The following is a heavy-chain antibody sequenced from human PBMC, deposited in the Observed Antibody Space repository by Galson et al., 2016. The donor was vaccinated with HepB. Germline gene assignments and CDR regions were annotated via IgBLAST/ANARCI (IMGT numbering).Heavy chain of an antibody. D-gene: IGHD1-26*01. V-gene: IGHV3-7*03. CDR2: INQDGSEK. J-gene: IGHJ1*01. CDR1: GFTFRSYW. CDR3: AQDKASMSVGATNFQH. Sequence: SLRLSCAASGFTFRSYWMSWVRQAPGKGLEWVANINQDGSEKYSVDSVKGRFTISRDNAKNSLYLQMNSLRAEDTAFYSCAQDKASMSVGATNFQHWGQGTLVTVSS.